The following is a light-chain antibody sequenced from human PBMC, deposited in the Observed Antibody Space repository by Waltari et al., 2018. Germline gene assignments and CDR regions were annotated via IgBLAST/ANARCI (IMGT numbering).Light chain of an antibody. CDR1: SSDVGGYNY. J-gene: IGLJ1*01. Sequence: QSALTQPASVSGSPGQSSTISCTGTSSDVGGYNYVSWYQHHPGNVPKLIISEVNNRPSGVSHRFSGSKSGNTSSLSSSGLQTEDDADYYCSSYTSSTTLVFGTGTKVTVL. CDR2: EVN. V-gene: IGLV2-14*01. CDR3: SSYTSSTTLV.